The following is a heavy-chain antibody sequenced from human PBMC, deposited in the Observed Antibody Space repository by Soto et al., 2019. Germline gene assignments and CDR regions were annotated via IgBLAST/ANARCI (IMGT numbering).Heavy chain of an antibody. CDR1: GYTFTSYD. CDR2: MNPNSGNT. Sequence: ASVKVSCKASGYTFTSYDINWVRQATGQGLEWMGWMNPNSGNTGYAQKFQGRVTMTRNTSISTAYMELSSLRSEDTAVYYCARGSLWVAALLVPSYYYYYYMDVWGKGTTVTVSS. D-gene: IGHD2-15*01. CDR3: ARGSLWVAALLVPSYYYYYYMDV. J-gene: IGHJ6*03. V-gene: IGHV1-8*01.